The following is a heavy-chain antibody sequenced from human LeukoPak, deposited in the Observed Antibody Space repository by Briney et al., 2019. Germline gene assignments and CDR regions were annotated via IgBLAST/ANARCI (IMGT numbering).Heavy chain of an antibody. CDR1: GGSMSGHY. CDR2: VLYSGST. V-gene: IGHV4-59*11. Sequence: PSETLSLTCTVSGGSMSGHYWSWIRQPPGKGLQWMGFVLYSGSTNYNPSLESRVTISIDTSKSQFSLKLRSVTDADTAVYYCARDRLDWGQGTLVTVSS. CDR3: ARDRLD. J-gene: IGHJ4*02.